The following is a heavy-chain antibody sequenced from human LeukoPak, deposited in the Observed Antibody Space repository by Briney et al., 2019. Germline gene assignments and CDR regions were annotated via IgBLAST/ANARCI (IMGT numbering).Heavy chain of an antibody. V-gene: IGHV1-46*01. D-gene: IGHD2-15*01. J-gene: IGHJ5*02. Sequence: ASVKVSCKASGYTFTSYYMHWVRQAPGQGLEWMGIINPSGGSTSYAQKFQGRVTMTRDTSTSTVYMELSSLRSEDTAVYYCAGETRVRYCSGGSCHGFWFDPWGQGTLVTVSS. CDR3: AGETRVRYCSGGSCHGFWFDP. CDR1: GYTFTSYY. CDR2: INPSGGST.